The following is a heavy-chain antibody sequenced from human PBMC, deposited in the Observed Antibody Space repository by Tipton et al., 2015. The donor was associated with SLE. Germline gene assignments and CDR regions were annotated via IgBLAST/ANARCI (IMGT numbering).Heavy chain of an antibody. J-gene: IGHJ4*02. Sequence: QSGPEVKKPGSSVKVSCKASGGTFSSYAISWVRQAPGQGLEWMGIINPSGGSTSYAQKFQGRVTMTRDTSTSTVYMELRSLRSDDTAVYYCARRWANWNYEPPDYWGQGTLVTVSS. CDR2: INPSGGST. D-gene: IGHD1-7*01. CDR3: ARRWANWNYEPPDY. V-gene: IGHV1-46*01. CDR1: GGTFSSYA.